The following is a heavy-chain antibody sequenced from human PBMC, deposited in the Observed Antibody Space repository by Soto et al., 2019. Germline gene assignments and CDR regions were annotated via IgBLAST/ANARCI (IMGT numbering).Heavy chain of an antibody. D-gene: IGHD4-17*01. V-gene: IGHV3-23*01. CDR2: ISGGGGST. Sequence: GGSLRLSCAASGFTFSSYAMSWVRQAPGKGLEWVSSISGGGGSTSYADSVKGRFTISRDKAKNTLYLQMNSLRAEDTAVYYCATDPTTLYYYYGMDVWGQGTTVIVSS. J-gene: IGHJ6*02. CDR3: ATDPTTLYYYYGMDV. CDR1: GFTFSSYA.